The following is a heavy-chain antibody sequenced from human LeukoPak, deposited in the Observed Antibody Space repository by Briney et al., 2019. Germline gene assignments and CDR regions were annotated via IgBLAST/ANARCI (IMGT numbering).Heavy chain of an antibody. CDR1: GFTFSSYV. J-gene: IGHJ4*02. V-gene: IGHV4-59*08. D-gene: IGHD2-21*02. CDR2: IYYSGST. Sequence: PGGSLRLSCALSGFTFSSYVMSWIRQPPGKGLEWIGYIYYSGSTNYNPSLKSRVTISVGTSKNQFSLKLSSVTAADTAVYYCARSVVVTAEFDYWGQGTLVTVSS. CDR3: ARSVVVTAEFDY.